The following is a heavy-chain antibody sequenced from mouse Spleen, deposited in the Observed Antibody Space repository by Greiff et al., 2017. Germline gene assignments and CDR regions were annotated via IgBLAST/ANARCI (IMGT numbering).Heavy chain of an antibody. J-gene: IGHJ2*01. D-gene: IGHD1-1*01. CDR3: ARGFTTVALDY. CDR1: GYTFTDYN. V-gene: IGHV1-22*01. Sequence: EVKLMESGPELVKPGASVKMSCKASGYTFTDYNMHWVKQSHGKSLEWIGYINPNNGGTSYNQKFKGKATLTVNKSSSTAYMELRSLTSEDSAVYYCARGFTTVALDYWGQGTTLTVSS. CDR2: INPNNGGT.